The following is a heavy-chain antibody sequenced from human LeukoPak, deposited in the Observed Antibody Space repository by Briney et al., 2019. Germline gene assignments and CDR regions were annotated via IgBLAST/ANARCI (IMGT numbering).Heavy chain of an antibody. J-gene: IGHJ4*02. CDR2: ISGSGGST. Sequence: GGSLRLCCAGSGFTLRSYAMSWVRQAPGEGLELISAISGSGGSTYYAGSVKGRFTISRDNSKNTLYLQMNSRSAEDTAVYYSAKSLSGAPTRFDYWGQGPLVTVSS. V-gene: IGHV3-23*01. D-gene: IGHD1-26*01. CDR1: GFTLRSYA. CDR3: AKSLSGAPTRFDY.